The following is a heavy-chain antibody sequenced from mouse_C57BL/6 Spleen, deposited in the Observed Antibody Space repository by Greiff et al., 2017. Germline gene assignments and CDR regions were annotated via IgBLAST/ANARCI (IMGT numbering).Heavy chain of an antibody. V-gene: IGHV1-15*01. CDR2: IDPETGGT. CDR3: TRKYYDYEPYYFDY. Sequence: VQLQQSGAELVRPGASVTLSCKASGYTFTDYEMHWVKQTPVHGLEWIGAIDPETGGTAYNQKFKGKAILTADKSSSTAYMELRSLTSEDSAVYYCTRKYYDYEPYYFDYWGQGTTLTVSS. CDR1: GYTFTDYE. D-gene: IGHD2-4*01. J-gene: IGHJ2*01.